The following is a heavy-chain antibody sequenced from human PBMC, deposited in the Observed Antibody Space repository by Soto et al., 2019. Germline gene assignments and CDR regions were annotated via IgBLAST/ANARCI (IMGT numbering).Heavy chain of an antibody. D-gene: IGHD1-1*01. V-gene: IGHV3-23*01. CDR1: GFIFNNYG. CDR3: VKDLYRSSTMPCLDH. CDR2: ISDSGDST. Sequence: PGGSLRLSCEASGFIFNNYGMSWVRPAPGKGLEWVAAISDSGDSTYYADSMRGRFSISRDNSKNTLYLQVKSLRPEDTAMYYCVKDLYRSSTMPCLDHWGQGALVTVSS. J-gene: IGHJ4*02.